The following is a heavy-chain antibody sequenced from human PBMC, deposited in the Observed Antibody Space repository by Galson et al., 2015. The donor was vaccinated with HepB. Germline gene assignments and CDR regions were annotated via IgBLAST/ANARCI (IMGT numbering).Heavy chain of an antibody. CDR1: GYTFTGYY. J-gene: IGHJ4*02. CDR3: ARGHYYDSSGYYTPTYFDY. D-gene: IGHD3-22*01. CDR2: INPNSGGT. V-gene: IGHV1-2*02. Sequence: VKVSCKASGYTFTGYYMHWVRQAPGQGLEWMGWINPNSGGTNYAQKFQGRVTMTRDTSISTAYMELSRLRSDDTAVYYCARGHYYDSSGYYTPTYFDYWGQGTLVTVSS.